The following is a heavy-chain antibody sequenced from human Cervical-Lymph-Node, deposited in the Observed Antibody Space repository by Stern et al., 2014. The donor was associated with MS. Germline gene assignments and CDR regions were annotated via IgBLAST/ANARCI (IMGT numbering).Heavy chain of an antibody. CDR2: IFYSGST. CDR1: GGSISSYY. J-gene: IGHJ4*02. Sequence: QVQLQESGPGLVKPSETLSLSCTVSGGSISSYYWSWIRQPPGKGLEWIGYIFYSGSTNYNPSLKSRVTISIDTSKNQFSLKLSSVTAADTAVYYCARLTMVTAFDSWGQGTLVTVSS. V-gene: IGHV4-59*01. CDR3: ARLTMVTAFDS. D-gene: IGHD4/OR15-4a*01.